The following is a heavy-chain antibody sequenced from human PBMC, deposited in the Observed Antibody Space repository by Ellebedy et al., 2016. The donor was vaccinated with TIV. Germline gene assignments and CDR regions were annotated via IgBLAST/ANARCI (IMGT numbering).Heavy chain of an antibody. CDR2: MNPNSGNT. D-gene: IGHD1-1*01. CDR1: GYTFTSYD. Sequence: ASVKVSXKASGYTFTSYDINWVRQATGQGLEWMGWMNPNSGNTGYAQKFQGRVTMTRNTSISTAYMELSSLRSEDTAVYYCARAPFYRTNDLDYWGQGTLVTVSS. V-gene: IGHV1-8*01. CDR3: ARAPFYRTNDLDY. J-gene: IGHJ4*02.